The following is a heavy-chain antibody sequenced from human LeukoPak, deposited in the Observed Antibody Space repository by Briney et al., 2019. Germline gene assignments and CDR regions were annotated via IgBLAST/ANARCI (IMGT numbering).Heavy chain of an antibody. J-gene: IGHJ3*02. D-gene: IGHD5-12*01. Sequence: ASVKVSCKASGYTFTGYYMHWVRQAPGQGLEWMGWINPSSGDTNYARKFQGRVTMTRDTSISTAYMDLSRLRFDDTAVYYCARDVLFHRTGNSAYADAFDIWGQGTMVTVSS. CDR2: INPSSGDT. CDR1: GYTFTGYY. V-gene: IGHV1-2*02. CDR3: ARDVLFHRTGNSAYADAFDI.